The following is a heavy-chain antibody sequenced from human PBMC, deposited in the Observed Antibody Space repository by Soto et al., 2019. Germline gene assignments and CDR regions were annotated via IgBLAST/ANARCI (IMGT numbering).Heavy chain of an antibody. CDR1: GYTFTSYA. CDR2: INAGNGNT. CDR3: AREASGTLSAFDI. J-gene: IGHJ3*02. Sequence: QVQLVQSGAEVKKPGASVKVSCKASGYTFTSYAMHWVRQAPGQRLEWMGWINAGNGNTKYSQKFQGRVTITRDTSASTAYMELSSLRSEDTAVYYCAREASGTLSAFDIWGQGTMVTVSS. D-gene: IGHD3-10*01. V-gene: IGHV1-3*01.